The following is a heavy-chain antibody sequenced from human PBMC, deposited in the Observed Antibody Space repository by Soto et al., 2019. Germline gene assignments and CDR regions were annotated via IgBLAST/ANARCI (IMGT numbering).Heavy chain of an antibody. Sequence: PGGSLRLSCAASGFTFSSYGMRWVRQAPGKGLEWVAVIWYDGSNKYYADSVKGRFTISRDNSKNTLYLQMNSLRAEDTAVYYCERDYDSSGYPRYYFDYWGQGTLVTVSS. J-gene: IGHJ4*02. CDR1: GFTFSSYG. D-gene: IGHD3-22*01. V-gene: IGHV3-33*01. CDR2: IWYDGSNK. CDR3: ERDYDSSGYPRYYFDY.